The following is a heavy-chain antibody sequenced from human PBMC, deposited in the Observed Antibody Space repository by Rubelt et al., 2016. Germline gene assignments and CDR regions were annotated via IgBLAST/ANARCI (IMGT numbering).Heavy chain of an antibody. CDR1: GGTFRSYA. CDR2: IIPIFGTA. D-gene: IGHD6-13*01. J-gene: IGHJ4*02. V-gene: IGHV1-69*01. CDR3: ARRQQLGPFDY. Sequence: QVQLVQSGAEVKKPGSSVKVSCKASGGTFRSYAISWVRQAPGQGLEWMGGIIPIFGTATYAQKFQGRVTIIADESTSTSYMGLSSRRSEDTAVYYCARRQQLGPFDYWGQGTLVTVSS.